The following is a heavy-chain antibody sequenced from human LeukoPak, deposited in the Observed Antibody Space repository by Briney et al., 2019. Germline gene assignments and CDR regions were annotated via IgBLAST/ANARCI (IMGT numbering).Heavy chain of an antibody. J-gene: IGHJ3*02. CDR1: GYTFTGYY. Sequence: ASVRVSCKASGYTFTGYYVHWVRQAPGQGPEWMGWIDPKSGVTNYAQKFQGRATMTRDTSISTAYMELSRLKYDDMAVYYCARAITDFWSGYMALDIWGQGTMVTVSS. CDR2: IDPKSGVT. D-gene: IGHD3-3*01. CDR3: ARAITDFWSGYMALDI. V-gene: IGHV1-2*02.